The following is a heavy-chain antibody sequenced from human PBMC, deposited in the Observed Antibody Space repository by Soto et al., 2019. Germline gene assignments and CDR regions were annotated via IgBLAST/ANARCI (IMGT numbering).Heavy chain of an antibody. CDR2: ISSSSSYI. CDR3: ARDSSSWAYYYYYMDV. D-gene: IGHD6-13*01. CDR1: GFTFSSYS. Sequence: GGSLRLSCAASGFTFSSYSMNWVRQAPGKGLEWVSSISSSSSYIYYADSVEGRFTISRDNAKNSLYLQMNSLRAEDTAVYYCARDSSSWAYYYYYMDVWGKGTTVTVSS. V-gene: IGHV3-21*01. J-gene: IGHJ6*03.